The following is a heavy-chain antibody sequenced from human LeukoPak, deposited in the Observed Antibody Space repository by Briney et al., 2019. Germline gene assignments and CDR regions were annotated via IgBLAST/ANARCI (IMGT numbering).Heavy chain of an antibody. CDR1: GFTFSSYA. V-gene: IGHV3-23*01. Sequence: GGSLRLSCAASGFTFSSYAMSWVRQAPGKGLEWVSAISGSGGSTYYPDSVKGRFTISRDNSKNTLYLQMNSLRAEYTAVYYCAKVREVDIVVVVAARYYYFDYWGQGTLVTVSS. CDR3: AKVREVDIVVVVAARYYYFDY. D-gene: IGHD2-15*01. J-gene: IGHJ4*02. CDR2: ISGSGGST.